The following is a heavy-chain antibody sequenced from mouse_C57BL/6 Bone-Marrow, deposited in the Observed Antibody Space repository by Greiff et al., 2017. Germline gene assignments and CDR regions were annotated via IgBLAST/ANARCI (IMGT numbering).Heavy chain of an antibody. V-gene: IGHV1-81*01. CDR2: IYPRSGNT. Sequence: QVQLQQSGAELARPGASVKLSCKASGYTFTSYGISWVKQRTGQGLEWIGEIYPRSGNTYYNEKFKGKATLTADKSSSTAYMELRSLTSEDSAVYFCGRYRYYGSSYWYFDVWGTGTTVTVSS. J-gene: IGHJ1*03. CDR3: GRYRYYGSSYWYFDV. D-gene: IGHD1-1*01. CDR1: GYTFTSYG.